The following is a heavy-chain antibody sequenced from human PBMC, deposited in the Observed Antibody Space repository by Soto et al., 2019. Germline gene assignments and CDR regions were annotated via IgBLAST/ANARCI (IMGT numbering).Heavy chain of an antibody. D-gene: IGHD2-15*01. J-gene: IGHJ4*02. V-gene: IGHV3-23*01. CDR3: AKDRETNKYCSGGSCYYFDY. CDR2: ISGSGGST. CDR1: GFTFSSYA. Sequence: EVQLLASGGGLVQPGGSLRLSCAASGFTFSSYAMSWVRQAPGKGLEWVSAISGSGGSTYYADSVKGRFTISRDNSKNTLYLQMNSLRAEDTAVYYCAKDRETNKYCSGGSCYYFDYWGQGTLVTVSS.